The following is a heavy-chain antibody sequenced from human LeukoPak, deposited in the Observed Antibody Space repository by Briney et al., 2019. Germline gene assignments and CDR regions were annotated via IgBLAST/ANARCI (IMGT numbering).Heavy chain of an antibody. CDR1: GFTFDDYA. CDR3: ARDPEYYYGSGASDY. V-gene: IGHV3-9*01. D-gene: IGHD3-10*01. J-gene: IGHJ4*02. CDR2: ISWNSGSI. Sequence: GVSLRLSCAASGFTFDDYAMNWVRQAPGKGLEWVSGISWNSGSIGYADSVKGRFTISRDNAKNSLYLQMNSLRAEDTAVYYCARDPEYYYGSGASDYWGQGTLVTVSS.